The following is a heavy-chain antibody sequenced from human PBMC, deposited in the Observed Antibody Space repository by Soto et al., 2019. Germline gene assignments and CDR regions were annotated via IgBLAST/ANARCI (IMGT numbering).Heavy chain of an antibody. CDR3: ARDTITGTTSAFYYAMDV. CDR2: ISSSTGTI. CDR1: GFTFSAYS. Sequence: PGGSLRLSCAASGFTFSAYSLNWVRQAPGKGLEWVSYISSSTGTIYYADSVKGRFTISRDNAKNSLYLQMNSLTDEDTAVYYCARDTITGTTSAFYYAMDVWGQGTTVTVSS. V-gene: IGHV3-48*02. D-gene: IGHD1-7*01. J-gene: IGHJ6*02.